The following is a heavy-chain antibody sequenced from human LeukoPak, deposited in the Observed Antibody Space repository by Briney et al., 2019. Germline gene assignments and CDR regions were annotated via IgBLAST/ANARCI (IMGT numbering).Heavy chain of an antibody. Sequence: GGSLRLSCAASGFTFSSYWMHWVRQAPGKGLVWVSRINSGGSSTSYADSVKGRFTISRDNAKNTLYLQMNSLGAEDTAVYYCARDARYYDSSGYPGDYWGQGTLVTVSS. CDR1: GFTFSSYW. CDR3: ARDARYYDSSGYPGDY. D-gene: IGHD3-22*01. J-gene: IGHJ4*02. V-gene: IGHV3-74*01. CDR2: INSGGSST.